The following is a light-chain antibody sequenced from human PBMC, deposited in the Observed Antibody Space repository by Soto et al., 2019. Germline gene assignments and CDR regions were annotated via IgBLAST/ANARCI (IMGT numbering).Light chain of an antibody. CDR2: DAS. Sequence: EIVLTQSPATLSLSPGERATLSCRASQSVSSYLAWYQQKPGQAPRLLIYDASNRATGIPARCSGSGSGTDFTLTISSLEPEDFAVYYCQQRSNWRRFTFGPGTKVDIK. CDR3: QQRSNWRRFT. CDR1: QSVSSY. V-gene: IGKV3-11*01. J-gene: IGKJ3*01.